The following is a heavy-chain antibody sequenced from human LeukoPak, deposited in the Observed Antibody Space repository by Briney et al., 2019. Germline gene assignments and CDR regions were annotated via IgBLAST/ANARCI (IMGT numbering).Heavy chain of an antibody. V-gene: IGHV3-30*18. Sequence: GGSLRLSCAASGFTFRYYVIHWVRQAPGKGLEWVAFISSDASNHYYADSVKGQFTISRDNSKNTLYLQMNSLRVEDTAVYYCVKGISPIVVVTATEYWGQGTLVTVSS. J-gene: IGHJ4*02. CDR2: ISSDASNH. CDR3: VKGISPIVVVTATEY. D-gene: IGHD2-21*02. CDR1: GFTFRYYV.